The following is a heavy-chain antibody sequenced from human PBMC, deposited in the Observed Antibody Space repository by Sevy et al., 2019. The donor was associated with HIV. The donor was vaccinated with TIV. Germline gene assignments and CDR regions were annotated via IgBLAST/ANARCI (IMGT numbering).Heavy chain of an antibody. CDR2: ISYDGSNK. J-gene: IGHJ4*02. V-gene: IGHV3-30-3*01. CDR1: GFTFSSYA. CDR3: ASPRAGYFNHPVDY. Sequence: GGSLRLSCAASGFTFSSYAMHWVRQAPGKGLEWVEVISYDGSNKYYADSGKGRFTISRDNSKNRLYLQMNSLRAEDTAVYYCASPRAGYFNHPVDYWGQGTLVTVSS. D-gene: IGHD5-12*01.